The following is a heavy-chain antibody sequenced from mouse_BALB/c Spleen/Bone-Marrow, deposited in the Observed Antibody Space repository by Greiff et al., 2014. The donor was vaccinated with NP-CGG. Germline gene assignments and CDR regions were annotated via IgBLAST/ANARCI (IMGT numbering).Heavy chain of an antibody. D-gene: IGHD2-4*01. Sequence: QVQLKEAVAGLGRPGTSVKGSFKASGYAFTNYWIEGGKQRAGQGLEGIGVINPGSGGVNYNEKFKGKATLTADKSSSTAYIQLSSLTSDDSAVYFCSREITRYAVDYWGQGTSVTVSS. CDR2: INPGSGGV. CDR1: GYAFTNYW. J-gene: IGHJ4*01. CDR3: SREITRYAVDY. V-gene: IGHV1-54*01.